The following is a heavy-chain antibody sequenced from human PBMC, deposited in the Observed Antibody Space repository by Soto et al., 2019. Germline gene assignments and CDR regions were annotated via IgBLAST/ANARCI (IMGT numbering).Heavy chain of an antibody. CDR1: GGTSSSYA. J-gene: IGHJ6*02. Sequence: SVKVSCKASGGTSSSYAISWVRQAPGQGLEWMGGIIPIFGTANYAQKFQGRVTITADESTSTAYMELSSLRSEDTAVYYCARQKSSGRRSYYYYGMDVWGQGTTVTVSS. CDR3: ARQKSSGRRSYYYYGMDV. V-gene: IGHV1-69*13. D-gene: IGHD6-19*01. CDR2: IIPIFGTA.